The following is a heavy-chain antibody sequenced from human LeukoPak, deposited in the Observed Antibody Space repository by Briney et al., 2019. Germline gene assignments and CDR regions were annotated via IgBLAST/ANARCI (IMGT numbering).Heavy chain of an antibody. CDR2: ISGSGGST. CDR1: GCTFSSYA. Sequence: GGTLRLSCAASGCTFSSYAMSWVRQAPGKGLEWVSAISGSGGSTYYADSVKGRFTISGDNSKNTLYLQMNSLRAEDTAVYYCAKEVTAIGDYWGQGTLVTVSS. V-gene: IGHV3-23*01. J-gene: IGHJ4*02. CDR3: AKEVTAIGDY. D-gene: IGHD2-21*02.